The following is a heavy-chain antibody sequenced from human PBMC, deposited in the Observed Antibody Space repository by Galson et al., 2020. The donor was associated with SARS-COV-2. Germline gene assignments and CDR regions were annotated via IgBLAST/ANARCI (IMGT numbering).Heavy chain of an antibody. CDR2: ISHSGST. CDR3: LRDSLAVVVGDF. D-gene: IGHD2-15*01. CDR1: GYSITSGYL. J-gene: IGHJ4*02. Sequence: SQTLSLTCTVSGYSITSGYLSGSIRQHPGTRLQWIGSISHSGSTHYNPSLKSRVSISVDTSRNQLSLKLSSVTAADTADYYCLRDSLAVVVGDFLGQGTLVTVSS. V-gene: IGHV4-38-2*02.